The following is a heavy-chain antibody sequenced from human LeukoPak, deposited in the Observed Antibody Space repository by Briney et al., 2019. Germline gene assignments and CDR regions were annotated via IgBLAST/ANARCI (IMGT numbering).Heavy chain of an antibody. CDR1: GFALSTYE. CDR3: ARQATVVIHIDY. V-gene: IGHV3-48*03. D-gene: IGHD4-23*01. J-gene: IGHJ4*02. CDR2: VSSSGSTI. Sequence: PGGSLRLSCAASGFALSTYEMNWVRQAPGKGLEWVSYVSSSGSTIYYADSVKGRFTISRDNAKNSLYLQMNSLRVEDTAVYYCARQATVVIHIDYWGQGTLVTVSS.